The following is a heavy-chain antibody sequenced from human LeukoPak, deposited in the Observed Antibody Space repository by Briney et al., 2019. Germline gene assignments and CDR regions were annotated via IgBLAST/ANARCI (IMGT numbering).Heavy chain of an antibody. CDR1: GYTFTGYY. CDR2: MNPNSGNT. CDR3: ARTGGYFDWLSHLYYYYYMDV. D-gene: IGHD3-9*01. V-gene: IGHV1-8*02. Sequence: ASVKVSCKASGYTFTGYYMHWVRQAPGQGLEWMGWMNPNSGNTGYAQKFQGRVTMTRNTSISTAYMELSSLRSEDPAVYYCARTGGYFDWLSHLYYYYYMDVWGKGTTVTISS. J-gene: IGHJ6*03.